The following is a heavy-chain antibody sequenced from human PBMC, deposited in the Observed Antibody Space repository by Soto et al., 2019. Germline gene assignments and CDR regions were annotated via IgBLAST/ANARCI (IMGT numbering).Heavy chain of an antibody. CDR1: GYTCINYY. D-gene: IGHD6-19*01. J-gene: IGHJ3*02. CDR3: SREKWLVRRNDPFDI. Sequence: QVQLVQSGAEVKKPGASVKVSCKASGYTCINYYMHWVRQAPGQGLEWMGIINPNGGSTTYAQKFQCRVTLTRDTSTNTVNMELSSLRSEDTAVYYCSREKWLVRRNDPFDIWGQGTMVTVSS. V-gene: IGHV1-46*01. CDR2: INPNGGST.